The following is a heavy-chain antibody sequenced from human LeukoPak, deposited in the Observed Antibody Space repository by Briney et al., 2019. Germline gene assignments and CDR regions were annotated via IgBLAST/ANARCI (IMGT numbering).Heavy chain of an antibody. CDR2: INPNSGGT. CDR3: ARAKNGYNHFLLAFDI. Sequence: GASVKVSCKTSGYIFSDYYMHWVRQAPGQGLEWMGWINPNSGGTDYAQKFQGRVTVTRGTSISTAYMELSRLRFDDTAVYYCARAKNGYNHFLLAFDIWGQGTMVTVSS. J-gene: IGHJ3*02. D-gene: IGHD5-24*01. CDR1: GYIFSDYY. V-gene: IGHV1-2*02.